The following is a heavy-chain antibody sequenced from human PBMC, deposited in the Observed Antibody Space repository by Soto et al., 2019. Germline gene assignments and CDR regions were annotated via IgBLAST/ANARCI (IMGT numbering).Heavy chain of an antibody. CDR1: GFTFSNYA. J-gene: IGHJ4*02. D-gene: IGHD3-22*01. CDR3: ARDRDYYDSSGYCDH. CDR2: ISGSGGSI. V-gene: IGHV3-23*01. Sequence: GGSLRLSCAASGFTFSNYAMSWVRQAPEKGLEWVSAISGSGGSIYYADSVKGRFTISRDNAKNSLYLQLNSLRAEDTAVYYCARDRDYYDSSGYCDHWGQGTLVTVSS.